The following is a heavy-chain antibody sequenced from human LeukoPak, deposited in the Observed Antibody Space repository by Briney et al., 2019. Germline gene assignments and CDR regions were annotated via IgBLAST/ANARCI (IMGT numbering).Heavy chain of an antibody. Sequence: ASVKVSCKASGYTFTSYGISWVRQAPGQGLERMGWISAYNGNTNYAQKLQGRVTMTTDTSTSTAYMELRSLRSDDTAVYYCARDLFSSSLAPIDYWGQGTLVTVSS. V-gene: IGHV1-18*01. CDR2: ISAYNGNT. D-gene: IGHD6-13*01. J-gene: IGHJ4*02. CDR1: GYTFTSYG. CDR3: ARDLFSSSLAPIDY.